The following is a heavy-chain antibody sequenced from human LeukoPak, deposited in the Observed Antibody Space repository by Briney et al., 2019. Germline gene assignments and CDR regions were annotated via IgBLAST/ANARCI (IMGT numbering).Heavy chain of an antibody. V-gene: IGHV3-30-3*01. CDR1: GFTFSSYA. CDR3: ARAYYYGVPFDY. D-gene: IGHD3-22*01. Sequence: PGGSLRLSCAASGFTFSSYAMHWVRQAPGKGLEWVAVISYDGSNKYYADSVKGRFTISRDNSKNTLYLQMNSLRTEDTAVYHCARAYYYGVPFDYWGQGTLVTVSS. J-gene: IGHJ4*02. CDR2: ISYDGSNK.